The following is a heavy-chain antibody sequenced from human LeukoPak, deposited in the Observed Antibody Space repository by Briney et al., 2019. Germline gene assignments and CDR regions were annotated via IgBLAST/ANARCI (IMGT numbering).Heavy chain of an antibody. CDR2: MEPKSGGT. CDR1: GYTFTHYY. D-gene: IGHD1-26*01. J-gene: IGHJ4*02. CDR3: ARDGESSGSDDFDY. Sequence: AASVKVSCKSSGYTFTHYYLHWVRQAPGQGLVWMGWMEPKSGGTKYAEKFQGRVTMTRDTSISTAYMELSSLRSDDTAVYYCARDGESSGSDDFDYWGQGTLVTVSS. V-gene: IGHV1-2*02.